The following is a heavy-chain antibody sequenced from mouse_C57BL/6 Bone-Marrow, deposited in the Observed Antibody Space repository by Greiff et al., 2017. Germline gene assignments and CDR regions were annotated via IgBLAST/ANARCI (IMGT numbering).Heavy chain of an antibody. V-gene: IGHV7-3*01. D-gene: IGHD2-3*01. J-gene: IGHJ4*01. Sequence: EVKLMESGGGLVQPGGSLSLSCAASGFTFTDYYMSWVRQPPGKALEWLGFIRNKANGYTTEYSASVKGRFTISRDNSQSILYLQMNALRAEDSATYYCARYYDGYYWGAMDYWGQGTSVTVSS. CDR1: GFTFTDYY. CDR3: ARYYDGYYWGAMDY. CDR2: IRNKANGYTT.